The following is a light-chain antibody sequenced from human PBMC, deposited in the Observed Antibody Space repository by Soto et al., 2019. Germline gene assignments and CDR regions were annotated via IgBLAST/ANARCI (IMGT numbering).Light chain of an antibody. V-gene: IGKV3-20*01. Sequence: EIVLTQSPGTLSLSPGERATLSCRASQSVSSSYLAWYQQKPGQAPRLLIYGASSRATGNSDRFIGSGYVTDFAMSISTLEAEDFAVYYCQQYGSSPPGFTFGPGTKVDIK. CDR3: QQYGSSPPGFT. J-gene: IGKJ3*01. CDR1: QSVSSSY. CDR2: GAS.